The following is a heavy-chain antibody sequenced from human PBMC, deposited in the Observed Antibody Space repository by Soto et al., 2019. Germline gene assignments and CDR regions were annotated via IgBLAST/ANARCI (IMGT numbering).Heavy chain of an antibody. V-gene: IGHV4-34*01. CDR2: INHSGST. D-gene: IGHD2-8*02. J-gene: IGHJ4*02. CDR1: GGSFSGYY. Sequence: QVQLQQLGAGLLKPSETLSLTCAVYGGSFSGYYWTWIRQPPGTGLEWIGEINHSGSTNYNPSLKRRVTISVDTSKNQFSLKLTSVTAADTAVYYCARDKITGLFDSWGQGTLVTVSS. CDR3: ARDKITGLFDS.